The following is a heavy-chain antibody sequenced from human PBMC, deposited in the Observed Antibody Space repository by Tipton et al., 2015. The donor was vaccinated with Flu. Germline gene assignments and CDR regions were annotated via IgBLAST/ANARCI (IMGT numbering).Heavy chain of an antibody. V-gene: IGHV4-39*01. CDR2: IFYSGST. CDR3: ARHTGDSVRGVIDY. Sequence: TLSLTCNVSGDSISSSAFYWAWIRQPPGKGLEWIGSIFYSGSTHYNPSLKSRITMSVDMSKNQFSLRLSSVTAADTAVYYCARHTGDSVRGVIDYWGQGTLVTVSS. D-gene: IGHD3-10*02. CDR1: GDSISSSAFY. J-gene: IGHJ4*02.